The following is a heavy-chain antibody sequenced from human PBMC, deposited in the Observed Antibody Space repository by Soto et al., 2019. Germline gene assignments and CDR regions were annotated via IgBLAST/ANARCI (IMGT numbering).Heavy chain of an antibody. CDR1: XGSXXGXY. CDR2: INHSGST. Sequence: LXCAVYXGSXXGXYWSWIRQTPKKGLEWIGEINHSGSTNYNPSLKSRVTISLDTPKNQFSLKLSSVTAAVTSVYYCARRYSGSYYFDYCGQGTLVTVSS. CDR3: ARRYSGSYYFDY. D-gene: IGHD1-26*01. V-gene: IGHV4-34*01. J-gene: IGHJ4*02.